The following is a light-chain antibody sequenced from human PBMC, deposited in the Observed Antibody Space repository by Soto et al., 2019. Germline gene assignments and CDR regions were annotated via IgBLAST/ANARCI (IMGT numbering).Light chain of an antibody. Sequence: QPASVSGSPGQSITISCTGTSSDVGGYNYVSWYQQHPGKAPKLMIYDVNNRPSGVSNRFSGSKSGNTASLTISGLQAEDEADYYCSSYTSSSTRGFGTGTKLTVL. V-gene: IGLV2-14*01. CDR3: SSYTSSSTRG. CDR1: SSDVGGYNY. J-gene: IGLJ1*01. CDR2: DVN.